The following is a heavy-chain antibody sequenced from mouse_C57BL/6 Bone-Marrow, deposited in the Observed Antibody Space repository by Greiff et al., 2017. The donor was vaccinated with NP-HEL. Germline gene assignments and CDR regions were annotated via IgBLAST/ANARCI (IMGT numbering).Heavy chain of an antibody. CDR3: TTITTVPPFAY. D-gene: IGHD1-1*01. Sequence: EVQLQQSGAELVRPGASVKLSCTASGFNIKDDYMHWVKQRPEQGLEWIGWIVPENGDTEYASKFQGKATITADTSSNTAYLQLSSLTSEDTAVYYCTTITTVPPFAYWGQGTLVTVSA. V-gene: IGHV14-4*01. J-gene: IGHJ3*01. CDR1: GFNIKDDY. CDR2: IVPENGDT.